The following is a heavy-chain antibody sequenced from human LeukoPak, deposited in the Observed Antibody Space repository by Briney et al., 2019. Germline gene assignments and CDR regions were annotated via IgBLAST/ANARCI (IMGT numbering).Heavy chain of an antibody. CDR3: PKNYGTSRPFYDY. CDR1: GFTFSNYA. J-gene: IGHJ4*02. CDR2: ISGEGIYT. D-gene: IGHD4-17*01. Sequence: GGSLRLSCAASGFTFSNYAMTWVRQAPGKGLQWVSAISGEGIYTYYIDSVKGRFTPSRDNSKNTLFLQMNSLRADNTAVYYCPKNYGTSRPFYDYWGQGIVVTVSS. V-gene: IGHV3-23*01.